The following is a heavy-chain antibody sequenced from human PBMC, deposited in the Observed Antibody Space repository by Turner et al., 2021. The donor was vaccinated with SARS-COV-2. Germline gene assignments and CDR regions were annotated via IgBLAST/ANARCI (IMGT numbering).Heavy chain of an antibody. D-gene: IGHD3-22*01. V-gene: IGHV4-34*01. CDR2: IHHSGST. J-gene: IGHJ4*02. CDR1: GESLSDYY. CDR3: ARGRGGFYDNSGYYYVY. Sequence: QVQLQQWGAGLLKPSETLSLSCGVYGESLSDYYWTWIRQPPGKGLEWIGEIHHSGSTTYNPSLKRRVTMSVDTSKNQFSLKLTSVTAADTAVYYCARGRGGFYDNSGYYYVYWGQGTLVTVSS.